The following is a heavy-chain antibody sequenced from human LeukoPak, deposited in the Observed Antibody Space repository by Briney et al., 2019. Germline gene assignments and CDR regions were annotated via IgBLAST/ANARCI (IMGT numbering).Heavy chain of an antibody. CDR1: GFTFRSYG. J-gene: IGHJ4*02. Sequence: GGSLRLSCVASGFTFRSYGMHWVRQAPGKGLEWVAVIAYDGSNKYYADSVKGRFTISRDNSKNTLYLQMNSLRAEDTAVYYCAKSAFGHSSNWYYFDYGGQGTLVTVSS. D-gene: IGHD6-13*01. CDR3: AKSAFGHSSNWYYFDY. V-gene: IGHV3-30*18. CDR2: IAYDGSNK.